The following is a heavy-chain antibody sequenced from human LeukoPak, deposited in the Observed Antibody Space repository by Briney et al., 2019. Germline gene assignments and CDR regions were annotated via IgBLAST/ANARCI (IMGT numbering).Heavy chain of an antibody. CDR1: GYTFTGYY. CDR3: ARDSLPNSSGWYRYVS. J-gene: IGHJ4*02. Sequence: ASVKVSCKASGYTFTGYYMHWVRQAPGQGLEWMGWINPNSGGTNYAQKFQGRVTMTRDTSISTAYMELSRLRSDDPAVYYCARDSLPNSSGWYRYVSWGQGSLVTVSS. V-gene: IGHV1-2*02. CDR2: INPNSGGT. D-gene: IGHD6-19*01.